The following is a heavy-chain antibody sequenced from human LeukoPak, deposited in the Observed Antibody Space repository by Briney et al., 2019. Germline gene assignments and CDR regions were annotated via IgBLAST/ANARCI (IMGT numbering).Heavy chain of an antibody. CDR1: GFTFSNFW. J-gene: IGHJ4*02. Sequence: QSGGSLRLSCAASGFTFSNFWMHWVRQAPGKGLVGVSRINSDGSDTRYADSVKGRFTISRDNAKNTVYLQMNSLRADDTAVYYRVRGGYGETSVTWWGQGTLVTVSS. CDR2: INSDGSDT. V-gene: IGHV3-74*01. CDR3: VRGGYGETSVTW. D-gene: IGHD4-17*01.